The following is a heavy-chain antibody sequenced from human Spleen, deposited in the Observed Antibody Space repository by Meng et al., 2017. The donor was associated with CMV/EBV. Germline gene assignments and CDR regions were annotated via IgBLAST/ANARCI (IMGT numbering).Heavy chain of an antibody. CDR3: ASPSRGWFYGMDV. V-gene: IGHV3-21*04. CDR2: ITSSSSHL. J-gene: IGHJ6*02. Sequence: GGSLRLSCAASGFTLSGNRMNWVRQAPGKGLEWVSSITSSSSHLTYADSVQGRFTISRDNAKSSLYLQMSSLRAEDTAVYYCASPSRGWFYGMDVWGQGTTVTVSS. D-gene: IGHD3-22*01. CDR1: GFTLSGNR.